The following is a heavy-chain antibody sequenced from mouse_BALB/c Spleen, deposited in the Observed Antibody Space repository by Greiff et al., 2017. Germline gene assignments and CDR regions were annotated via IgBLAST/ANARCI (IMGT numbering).Heavy chain of an antibody. CDR2: INPSTGYT. J-gene: IGHJ4*01. D-gene: IGHD2-1*01. CDR3: ARMVTTMDY. V-gene: IGHV1-7*01. CDR1: GYTFTSYW. Sequence: QVQLKESGADLAKPGASVKMSCKASGYTFTSYWMHWVNQRPGQGLEWIGYINPSTGYTEYNQKFKDKATLTADKSSSTAYMQLSSLTSEDAAVYYCARMVTTMDYWGQGTSVTVSS.